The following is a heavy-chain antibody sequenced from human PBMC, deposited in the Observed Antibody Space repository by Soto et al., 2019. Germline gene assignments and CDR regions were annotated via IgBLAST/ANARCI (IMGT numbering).Heavy chain of an antibody. CDR3: AKAGTHSYFDS. CDR1: GFTFSIYA. D-gene: IGHD1-1*01. V-gene: IGHV3-23*01. CDR2: LSASGGST. Sequence: GGSLRLSCAASGFTFSIYAMNWVRQAPGKGLEWVSALSASGGSTYYADSVKGRFTVSRDNSKNTLYLQMDSLRAEDTAMYYCAKAGTHSYFDSWGQGTLVTVSS. J-gene: IGHJ4*02.